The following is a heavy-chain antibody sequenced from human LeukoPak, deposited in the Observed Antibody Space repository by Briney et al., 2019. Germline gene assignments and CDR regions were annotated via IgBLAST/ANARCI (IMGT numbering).Heavy chain of an antibody. Sequence: SETLSLTCAVYGGSFGGYYWSWIRQPPGKGLEWIGEINHSGSTNYNPSLKSRVTISVDTSKNQFSLKLSSVTAADTAVYYCARGLAGIYYYYMDVWGKGTTVTISS. CDR1: GGSFGGYY. J-gene: IGHJ6*03. CDR3: ARGLAGIYYYYMDV. CDR2: INHSGST. D-gene: IGHD6-13*01. V-gene: IGHV4-34*01.